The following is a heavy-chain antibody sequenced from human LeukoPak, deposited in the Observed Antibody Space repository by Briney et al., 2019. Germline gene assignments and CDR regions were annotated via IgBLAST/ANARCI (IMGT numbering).Heavy chain of an antibody. CDR1: GYTFTSYA. Sequence: ASVKVSCKASGYTFTSYAMHWVRQAPGQSLEWMGRINAGNGNTKYSQKFQGRVTLTSDTSASTAYMELSSLRSEDTAVYYCALLVATIDDAFDIWGQGTMVTVSS. CDR3: ALLVATIDDAFDI. J-gene: IGHJ3*02. V-gene: IGHV1-3*01. D-gene: IGHD5-12*01. CDR2: INAGNGNT.